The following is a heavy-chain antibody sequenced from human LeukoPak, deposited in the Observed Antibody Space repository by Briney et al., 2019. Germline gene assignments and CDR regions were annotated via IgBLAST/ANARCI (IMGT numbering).Heavy chain of an antibody. D-gene: IGHD4-23*01. V-gene: IGHV3-23*01. CDR3: AKSLGEMTTVVTPLVDAFDI. CDR2: ISGSGDTT. J-gene: IGHJ3*02. CDR1: GFTFSNYA. Sequence: GGSLRLSCAATGFTFSNYAMTWVRQAPGKGLEWVSGISGSGDTTYYADSVKGRFTISRDNSKNTLFLQMNSLRAEDTAVYYCAKSLGEMTTVVTPLVDAFDIWGQGTMVTVSS.